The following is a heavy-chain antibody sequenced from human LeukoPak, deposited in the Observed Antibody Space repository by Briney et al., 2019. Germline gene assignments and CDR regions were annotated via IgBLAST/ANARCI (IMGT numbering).Heavy chain of an antibody. V-gene: IGHV3-74*01. Sequence: GGSLRLSCAASGFTFSPYWLHWVRQAPGGGLVWVSRIGSDESKTTYADFVKGRFTISRDNAKNTLYLQMHSLRAEDTAIYYCARTSGQSNFDYWGQGTLVTVSP. D-gene: IGHD4-4*01. J-gene: IGHJ4*02. CDR1: GFTFSPYW. CDR2: IGSDESKT. CDR3: ARTSGQSNFDY.